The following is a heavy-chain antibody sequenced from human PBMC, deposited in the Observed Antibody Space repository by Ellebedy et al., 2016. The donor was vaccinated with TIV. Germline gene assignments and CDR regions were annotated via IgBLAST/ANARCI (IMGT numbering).Heavy chain of an antibody. J-gene: IGHJ4*02. Sequence: TLSLTCTVSGGSISSYYWSWIRQPPGKALEWLALIYWDDDKRYSPSLKSRLTITKDTSKNQVVLTMTNMDPVDTATYYCAHRREVAGTRTPFDYWGQGTLVTVSS. CDR1: GGSISSYYW. V-gene: IGHV2-5*08. D-gene: IGHD6-19*01. CDR2: IYWDDDK. CDR3: AHRREVAGTRTPFDY.